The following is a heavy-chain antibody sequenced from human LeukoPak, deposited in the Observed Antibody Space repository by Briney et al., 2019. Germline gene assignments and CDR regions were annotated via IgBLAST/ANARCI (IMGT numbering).Heavy chain of an antibody. Sequence: GASLKISCKGSGYSFTSYWIGWVRQMPGRGLEWMGIIYPGDSDTRYSPSFQGQVTISADKSISTAYLQWSSLKASDTAMYYCARPAKSDTAISFDYWGQGTLVTVSS. D-gene: IGHD5-18*01. J-gene: IGHJ4*02. CDR1: GYSFTSYW. CDR2: IYPGDSDT. CDR3: ARPAKSDTAISFDY. V-gene: IGHV5-51*01.